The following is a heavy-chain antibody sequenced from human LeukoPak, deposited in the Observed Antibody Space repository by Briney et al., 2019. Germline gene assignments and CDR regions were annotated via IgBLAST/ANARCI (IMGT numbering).Heavy chain of an antibody. CDR3: AREQIARYYYGSGTPRGYFDY. Sequence: SETLSLTCTVSGGSISSYYWGWIRQPPGKGLEWIGSIYYSGSTYYNPSLKSRVTISVDTSKNQFSLKLSSVTAADTAVYYCAREQIARYYYGSGTPRGYFDYWGQGTLVTVSS. V-gene: IGHV4-39*07. J-gene: IGHJ4*02. CDR1: GGSISSYY. CDR2: IYYSGST. D-gene: IGHD3-10*01.